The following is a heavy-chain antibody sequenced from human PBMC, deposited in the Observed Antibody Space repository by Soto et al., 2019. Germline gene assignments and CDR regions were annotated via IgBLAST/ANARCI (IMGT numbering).Heavy chain of an antibody. CDR2: IYSGGST. Sequence: GGSLRLSCAASGFTVSSNYMSWVRQAPGKGLEWVSVIYSGGSTYYADSVKGRFTISRDNSKNTLYLQMNSLRAEDTAVYYCASFRASTGGFDDWGQRTLVTVSS. D-gene: IGHD1-1*01. J-gene: IGHJ4*02. V-gene: IGHV3-66*01. CDR1: GFTVSSNY. CDR3: ASFRASTGGFDD.